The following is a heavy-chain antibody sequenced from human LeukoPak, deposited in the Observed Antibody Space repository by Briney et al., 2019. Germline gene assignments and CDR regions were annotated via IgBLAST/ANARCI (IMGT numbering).Heavy chain of an antibody. CDR3: AAGTTGGWSEPFDY. CDR1: GFSFSTHW. J-gene: IGHJ4*02. CDR2: IKQDGSEK. V-gene: IGHV3-7*01. Sequence: GGSLRLSCAASGFSFSTHWMNWVRQAPGKGLEWVANIKQDGSEKYYVDSVKGRFTISRDNAKNSLYLQMNSLRAEDTAVYYCAAGTTGGWSEPFDYWGQGTLVTVSS. D-gene: IGHD6-19*01.